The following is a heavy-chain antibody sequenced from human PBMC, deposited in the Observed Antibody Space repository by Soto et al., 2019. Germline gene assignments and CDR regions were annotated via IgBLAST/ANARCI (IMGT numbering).Heavy chain of an antibody. D-gene: IGHD3-10*01. CDR3: ARGGVEPFDY. CDR1: GFTFRNYW. Sequence: EVQLVESGGGLVQPGGSLRLSCAASGFTFRNYWMHWVRQAPGKGLVWVSRISDYGRINYADSVKGRFTISRDDAKSELYLQMNNLRVEDTAVYYCARGGVEPFDYWGQGALVTVSS. J-gene: IGHJ4*02. CDR2: ISDYGRI. V-gene: IGHV3-74*01.